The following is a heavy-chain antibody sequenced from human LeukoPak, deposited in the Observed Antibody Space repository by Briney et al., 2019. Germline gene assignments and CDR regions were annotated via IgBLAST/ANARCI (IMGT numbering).Heavy chain of an antibody. D-gene: IGHD6-19*01. CDR2: INPNSGGT. Sequence: ASVKVSCKASGYTFTGYYMHWVRQAPGQGHEWMGWINPNSGGTNYAQKFQGRVTMTRDTSISTAYMELSRLRSDDTAVYYCARMYSSGWFSFDYWGQGTLVTVSS. J-gene: IGHJ4*02. CDR1: GYTFTGYY. CDR3: ARMYSSGWFSFDY. V-gene: IGHV1-2*02.